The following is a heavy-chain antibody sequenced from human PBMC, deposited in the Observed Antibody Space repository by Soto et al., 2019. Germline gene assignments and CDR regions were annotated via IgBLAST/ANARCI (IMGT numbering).Heavy chain of an antibody. CDR2: ISAYNGNT. D-gene: IGHD1-20*01. Sequence: ASVKVSCKASGYTFTSYGISWVRQAPGQGLEWMGWISAYNGNTNYAQKLQGRVTMTTDTSTSTAYMELRSLRSDDTAVYYCAITRNTRNYYDSWGDGALITVSS. V-gene: IGHV1-18*01. CDR3: AITRNTRNYYDS. CDR1: GYTFTSYG. J-gene: IGHJ4*01.